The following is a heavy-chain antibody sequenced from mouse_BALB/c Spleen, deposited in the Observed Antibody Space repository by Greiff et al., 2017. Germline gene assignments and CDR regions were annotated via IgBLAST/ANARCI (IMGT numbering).Heavy chain of an antibody. CDR3: ARGGDGYYDAMDY. CDR1: GFTFSDYY. Sequence: DVKLVESGGGLVKPGGSLKLSCAASGFTFSDYYMYWVRQTPEKRLEWVATISDGGSYTYYPDSVKGRFTISRDNAKNNLYLQMSSLKSEDTAMYYCARGGDGYYDAMDYWGQGTSVTVSS. J-gene: IGHJ4*01. V-gene: IGHV5-4*02. D-gene: IGHD2-3*01. CDR2: ISDGGSYT.